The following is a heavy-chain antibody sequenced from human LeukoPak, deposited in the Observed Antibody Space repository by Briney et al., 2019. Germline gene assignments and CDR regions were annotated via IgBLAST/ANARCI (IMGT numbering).Heavy chain of an antibody. J-gene: IGHJ3*02. CDR3: ARHQTGYCSGGSCYPDDAFDI. D-gene: IGHD2-15*01. Sequence: GESLRISCKGSGYSFTSYWIGWVRQMPGKGLEWMGIIYPGDSDTRCSPSFQGQVTISADKSISTAYLQWSSLKASDTAMYYCARHQTGYCSGGSCYPDDAFDIWGQGTMVTVSS. CDR1: GYSFTSYW. V-gene: IGHV5-51*01. CDR2: IYPGDSDT.